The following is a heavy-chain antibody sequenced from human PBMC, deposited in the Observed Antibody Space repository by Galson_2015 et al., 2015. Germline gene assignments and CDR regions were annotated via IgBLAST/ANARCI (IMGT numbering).Heavy chain of an antibody. CDR1: GFTFSSYD. V-gene: IGHV3-13*01. CDR2: IGTAGDT. Sequence: SLRLSCAASGFTFSSYDMHWVRQATGKGLEWVSAIGTAGDTYYPGSVKGRFTISRENAKNSLYLQMNSLRAGDTAVYYCAREAVAGTFYYYMDVWGKGTTVTVSS. CDR3: AREAVAGTFYYYMDV. D-gene: IGHD6-19*01. J-gene: IGHJ6*03.